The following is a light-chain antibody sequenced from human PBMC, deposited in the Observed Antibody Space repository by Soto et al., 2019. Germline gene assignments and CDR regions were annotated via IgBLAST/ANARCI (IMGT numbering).Light chain of an antibody. V-gene: IGKV3-20*01. CDR1: QSVSSSY. J-gene: IGKJ3*01. CDR2: GAS. Sequence: EIVLTQSPGTLSLSPGERATLSCRASQSVSSSYLAWYQQKPGQAPRLLIYGASSRATGIPDRFSGSGSGTDFTLTISRLEPEDFAVYYCQQYGSSPGLWFGPGTKVDIK. CDR3: QQYGSSPGLW.